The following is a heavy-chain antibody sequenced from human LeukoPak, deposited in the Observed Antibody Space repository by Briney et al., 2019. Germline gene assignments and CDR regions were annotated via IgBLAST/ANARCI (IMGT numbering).Heavy chain of an antibody. V-gene: IGHV3-48*03. CDR3: ARDRLGWMRLYYFDY. CDR1: GFTFSSYE. J-gene: IGHJ4*02. D-gene: IGHD4/OR15-4a*01. Sequence: PGGSLRLSCAASGFTFSSYEMNWVRQAPGKGLEWVSYISSSGSTIYYADSVKGRFTISRDNAKNSLYLQMNSLRAEDTAVYYCARDRLGWMRLYYFDYWGQGTLVTVSS. CDR2: ISSSGSTI.